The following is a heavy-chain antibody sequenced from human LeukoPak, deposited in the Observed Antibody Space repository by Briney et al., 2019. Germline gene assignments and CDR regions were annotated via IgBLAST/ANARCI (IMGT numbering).Heavy chain of an antibody. CDR1: GFTFSSYA. D-gene: IGHD6-19*01. Sequence: GGSLRLSCAASGFTFSSYAMSWVRQAPGKGLEWVSAISGSGGSTYYADSVKGRITISRDNSKNTLYLQMNSLRAEDTAVYYCAKDQLLVPHAFDIWGQGTMVTVSS. CDR3: AKDQLLVPHAFDI. CDR2: ISGSGGST. J-gene: IGHJ3*02. V-gene: IGHV3-23*01.